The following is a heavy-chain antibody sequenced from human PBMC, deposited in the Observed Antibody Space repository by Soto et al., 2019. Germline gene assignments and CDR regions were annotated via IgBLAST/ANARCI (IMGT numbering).Heavy chain of an antibody. V-gene: IGHV5-51*01. D-gene: IGHD3-10*02. CDR1: GYSFTDYC. CDR2: IHPRDSDV. CDR3: GRVSGDGDDMDV. J-gene: IGHJ6*02. Sequence: GESLKISCKASGYSFTDYCMGWVRQTPGNGLEWLGIIHPRDSDVRYNSSLKGQVTMSADKSISTAYLQWSSLKASDSAKYFCGRVSGDGDDMDVWGQGTPVTV.